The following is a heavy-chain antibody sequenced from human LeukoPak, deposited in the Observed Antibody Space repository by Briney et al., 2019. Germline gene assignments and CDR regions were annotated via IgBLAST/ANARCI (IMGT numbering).Heavy chain of an antibody. CDR1: GYSFSSYW. CDR2: IYPGDSDT. V-gene: IGHV5-51*01. J-gene: IGHJ4*02. Sequence: GESLKISCKGSGYSFSSYWIGWVRQMPGKGLEWMGIIYPGDSDTRYSPSFEGQVTISADKSISTAYPQWSSLKASDTAMYYCATYSSGSNFDYWGQGTLVTVSS. CDR3: ATYSSGSNFDY. D-gene: IGHD6-19*01.